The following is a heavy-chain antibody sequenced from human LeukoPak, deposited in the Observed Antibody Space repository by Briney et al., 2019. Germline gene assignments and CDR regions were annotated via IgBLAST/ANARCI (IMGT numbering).Heavy chain of an antibody. CDR2: INPNSGGT. V-gene: IGHV1-2*02. D-gene: IGHD2-15*01. CDR1: GYTFTGYY. Sequence: ASVKVSCKASGYTFTGYYMHWVRQAPGQGLEWMGWINPNSGGTNYAQKFQGRVTMTRDTSISTAYMELRSLRSDDTAVYYCARARSGGSPRVDAFDIWGQGTMVTVSS. J-gene: IGHJ3*02. CDR3: ARARSGGSPRVDAFDI.